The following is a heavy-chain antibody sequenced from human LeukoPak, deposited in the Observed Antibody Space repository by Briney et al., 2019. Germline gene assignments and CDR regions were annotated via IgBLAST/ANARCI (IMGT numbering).Heavy chain of an antibody. CDR2: IYYSGST. J-gene: IGHJ4*02. CDR1: GGPIISSSYY. V-gene: IGHV4-39*07. CDR3: TRESRCGRGILSGSSMYYFDY. D-gene: IGHD3-10*01. Sequence: SGTLSLPCPVSGGPIISSSYYWGWIRQPPGKGLAWIGSIYYSGSTYYNPSLKSRFTISVDTSKIHFSLKLSSVSAADTVVYYCTRESRCGRGILSGSSMYYFDYWGQGTMVTVSS.